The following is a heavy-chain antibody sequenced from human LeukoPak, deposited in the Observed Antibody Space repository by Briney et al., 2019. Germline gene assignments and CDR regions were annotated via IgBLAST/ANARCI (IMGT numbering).Heavy chain of an antibody. V-gene: IGHV3-30*02. J-gene: IGHJ4*02. CDR3: ARSPRGIAAAGAIDY. D-gene: IGHD6-13*01. CDR1: GFTFSSYG. Sequence: GGSLRLSCAASGFTFSSYGMHWVRQAPGKGLEWVAFIRYDGSNKYYADSVKGRFTISRDNSKNTLYLQMNSLRAEDTAVYYCARSPRGIAAAGAIDYWGQGTLVTVSS. CDR2: IRYDGSNK.